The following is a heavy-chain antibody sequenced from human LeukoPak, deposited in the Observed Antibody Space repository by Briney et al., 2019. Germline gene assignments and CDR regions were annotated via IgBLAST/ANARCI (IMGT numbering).Heavy chain of an antibody. J-gene: IGHJ5*02. CDR3: AKDRGYEVVFDP. CDR1: GFTFSSYA. V-gene: IGHV3-23*01. D-gene: IGHD5-12*01. CDR2: ISGSGDT. Sequence: GGSLRLSCAASGFTFSSYAMSWVRQAPGKGLEWVSRISGSGDTYYADSVKGRFTISRDNSMNTLYLQLSSLRAEDTAIYYCAKDRGYEVVFDPWGQGTLVAVSS.